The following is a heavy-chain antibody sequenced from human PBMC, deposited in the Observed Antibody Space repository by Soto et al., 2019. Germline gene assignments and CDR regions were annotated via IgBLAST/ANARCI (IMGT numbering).Heavy chain of an antibody. CDR2: IIPILGIA. V-gene: IGHV1-69*02. Sequence: QVQLVQSGAEVKKPGSSVKVSCKASGGTFSSYTISWVRQAPGKGLEWMGRIIPILGIANYAQKFQGRVTTTADKSTSTAYMELSSLRSEDTAVYYCASSHCEDECAGAFDIWGQGTMVTVSS. CDR3: ASSHCEDECAGAFDI. D-gene: IGHD3-3*01. J-gene: IGHJ3*02. CDR1: GGTFSSYT.